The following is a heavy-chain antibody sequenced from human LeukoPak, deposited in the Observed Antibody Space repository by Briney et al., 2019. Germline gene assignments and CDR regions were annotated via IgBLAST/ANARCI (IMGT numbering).Heavy chain of an antibody. CDR1: DGSVSNYY. CDR2: IFSSGTT. Sequence: PSETLSLTCTVSDGSVSNYYWSWIRQPPGKGLEWIGYIFSSGTTNYNSSLRGRVAISVDTSKNQVSLNLRSVTASDSALYFCASHPPRESRGNAFDIWGQGTVVAVSS. CDR3: ASHPPRESRGNAFDI. J-gene: IGHJ3*02. V-gene: IGHV4-59*08. D-gene: IGHD5-24*01.